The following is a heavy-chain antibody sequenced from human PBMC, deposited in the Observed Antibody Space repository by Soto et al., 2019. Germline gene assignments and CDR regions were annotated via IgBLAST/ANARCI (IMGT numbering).Heavy chain of an antibody. CDR3: APTPSSYYYDSTVVD. Sequence: GGSLRLSCAASGFTFSSYGMHWVRQAPGKGLEWVAVIWYDGSNKYYADSVKGRFTISRDNSKNTLYLQMNSLRAEDTAVYYCAPTPSSYYYDSTVVDWGQGTLVTVSS. CDR1: GFTFSSYG. V-gene: IGHV3-33*01. J-gene: IGHJ4*02. CDR2: IWYDGSNK. D-gene: IGHD3-22*01.